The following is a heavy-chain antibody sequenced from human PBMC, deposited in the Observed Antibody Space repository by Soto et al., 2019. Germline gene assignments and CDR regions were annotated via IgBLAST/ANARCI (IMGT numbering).Heavy chain of an antibody. J-gene: IGHJ4*02. CDR2: INHSGST. CDR3: ARVWAYSTSSYKFDY. D-gene: IGHD6-13*01. V-gene: IGHV4-34*01. Sequence: PSETLSLTCAVYGGSFSGYHWSWIRQPPGKGLEWIGEINHSGSTRYNPSLKSRVTISVDTPNNQFSLKLSSVTAADTAVYYCARVWAYSTSSYKFDYWGQGALVTVSS. CDR1: GGSFSGYH.